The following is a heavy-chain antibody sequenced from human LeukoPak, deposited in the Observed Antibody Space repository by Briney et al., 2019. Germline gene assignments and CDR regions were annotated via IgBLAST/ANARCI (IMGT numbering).Heavy chain of an antibody. CDR3: ARHSRGSSIDD. D-gene: IGHD2-15*01. V-gene: IGHV3-7*01. Sequence: GGSLRLSCAASGFPFNSYWMSWVRQAPEKGLEWLANIRQDGSDKQYVDSVKGRFTISRDNAKNSMYLQMNSLSAEDTAVYYCARHSRGSSIDDWGQGTLVTVSS. CDR1: GFPFNSYW. CDR2: IRQDGSDK. J-gene: IGHJ4*02.